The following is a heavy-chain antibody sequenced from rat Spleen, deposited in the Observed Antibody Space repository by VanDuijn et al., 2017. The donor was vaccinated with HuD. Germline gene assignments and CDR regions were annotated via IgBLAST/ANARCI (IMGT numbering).Heavy chain of an antibody. Sequence: EVQLVESGGGLVQPGRSMKLSCAASGFTFSDYYMAWVRQAPKKGLEWVATISYGDSSGHSSTYYRDSVKGRFTISRDNAKSTLSLQMDSLGSEDTATYYCARRHYGYTDYFDYWGQGVMVTVSS. CDR3: ARRHYGYTDYFDY. CDR2: ISYGDSSGHSST. D-gene: IGHD1-9*01. CDR1: GFTFSDYY. J-gene: IGHJ2*01. V-gene: IGHV5-7*01.